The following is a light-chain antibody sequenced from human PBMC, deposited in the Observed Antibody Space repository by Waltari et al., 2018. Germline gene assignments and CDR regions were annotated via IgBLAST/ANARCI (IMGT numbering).Light chain of an antibody. V-gene: IGKV3-15*01. J-gene: IGKJ4*01. CDR3: QQYSDWPLT. CDR2: GAS. CDR1: QSAGSK. Sequence: EIVMTQSPATLSVSPGERATRYCRASQSAGSKLAWYQQKPGQAPRLLIHGASTRATGFPVRFSGSGSGTEFTLTISSLQSEDFALYDCQQYSDWPLTVGGGTKVEIK.